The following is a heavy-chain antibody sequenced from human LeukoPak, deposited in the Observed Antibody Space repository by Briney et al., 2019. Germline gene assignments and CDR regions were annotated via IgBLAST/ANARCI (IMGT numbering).Heavy chain of an antibody. V-gene: IGHV1-69*13. J-gene: IGHJ4*02. D-gene: IGHD5-12*01. Sequence: GASVKVSCKASGYTFTSYAMNWVRQAPGQGLEWMGGIIPIFGTANYAQKFQGRVTITADESTSTAYMELSSLRSEDTAVYYCASPQYSGYDSGFDYWGQGTLVTVSS. CDR3: ASPQYSGYDSGFDY. CDR2: IIPIFGTA. CDR1: GYTFTSYA.